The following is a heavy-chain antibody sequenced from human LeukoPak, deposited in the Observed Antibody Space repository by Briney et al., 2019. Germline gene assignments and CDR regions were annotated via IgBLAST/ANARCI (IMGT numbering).Heavy chain of an antibody. CDR2: IYYSGST. Sequence: PSETLSLTCTVSGGSISSSSYYWGWIRQPPGKGLEWIGSIYYSGSTYYNPSLKSRVTISVDTSRNQFSLKLSSVTAADTAVYYCARDWAAETLRYFDLWGRGTLVTVSS. CDR3: ARDWAAETLRYFDL. J-gene: IGHJ2*01. V-gene: IGHV4-39*02. CDR1: GGSISSSSYY. D-gene: IGHD6-13*01.